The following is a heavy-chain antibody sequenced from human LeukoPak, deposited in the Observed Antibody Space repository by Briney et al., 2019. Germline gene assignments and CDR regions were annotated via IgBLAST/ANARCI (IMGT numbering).Heavy chain of an antibody. CDR2: ISSSSSYT. CDR1: GFTFSDYY. V-gene: IGHV3-11*06. Sequence: GGSLRLSCAASGFTFSDYYMSWIRQAPGKGLEWVSYISSSSSYTNYADSVKGRFTISRDNAKNSLYLQMNSLRDEDTAVYYCARAGSGSYRHDYWGQGTLVTVSS. CDR3: ARAGSGSYRHDY. J-gene: IGHJ4*02. D-gene: IGHD3-10*01.